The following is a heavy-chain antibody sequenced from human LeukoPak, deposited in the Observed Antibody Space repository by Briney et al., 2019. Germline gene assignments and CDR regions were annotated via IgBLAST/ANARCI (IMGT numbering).Heavy chain of an antibody. J-gene: IGHJ4*02. CDR2: IYTSGSN. CDR3: ARDSDY. Sequence: SETLSLTCTVSGGSISSGSYYWSWIRQPAGKGLEWIGRIYTSGSNNYNPSLKSRVTISVDTSKNQFSLKLSSVAAADTAVYYCARDSDYWGQGTLVTVSP. V-gene: IGHV4-61*02. CDR1: GGSISSGSYY.